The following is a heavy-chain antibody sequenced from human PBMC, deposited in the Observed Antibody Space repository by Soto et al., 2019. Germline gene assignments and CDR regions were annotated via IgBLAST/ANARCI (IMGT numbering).Heavy chain of an antibody. D-gene: IGHD1-26*01. CDR1: GFMFSSLW. J-gene: IGHJ5*02. CDR3: ARGIVGATDEWFVP. V-gene: IGHV3-7*03. Sequence: PGGSLRLSCAASGFMFSSLWMSWVRQAPGKGLEWVANINQDGSEKNYVDSVKGRFTTSRDNAKNSLHLQMNSLRAEDTAVYYCARGIVGATDEWFVPWGPAPLVSVSS. CDR2: INQDGSEK.